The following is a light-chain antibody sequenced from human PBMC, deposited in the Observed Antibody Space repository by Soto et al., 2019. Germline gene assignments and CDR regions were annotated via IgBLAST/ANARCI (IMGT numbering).Light chain of an antibody. CDR2: AAS. CDR1: QSISSY. J-gene: IGKJ1*01. Sequence: DIQMTQSPSSLSASVGDRVTITCRASQSISSYLNWYQQKPGKAPKLLIYAASSLQSGVPSRFSGSRSGTDFTLTISSLQPEDFATYYCQQSYSNPRTFGQGTKVDIK. V-gene: IGKV1-39*01. CDR3: QQSYSNPRT.